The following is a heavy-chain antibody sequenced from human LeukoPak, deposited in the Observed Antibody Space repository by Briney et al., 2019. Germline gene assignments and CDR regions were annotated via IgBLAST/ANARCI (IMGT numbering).Heavy chain of an antibody. Sequence: SVKVSCKASGGTFSSYAISWARQAPGQGLEWMGGIIPIFGTANYAQKFQGRVTITADESTSTAYMELSSLRSEDTAVYYCAVPGIAAAGTQLDYYYYMDVWGKGTTVTVSS. CDR2: IIPIFGTA. CDR3: AVPGIAAAGTQLDYYYYMDV. CDR1: GGTFSSYA. J-gene: IGHJ6*03. V-gene: IGHV1-69*13. D-gene: IGHD6-13*01.